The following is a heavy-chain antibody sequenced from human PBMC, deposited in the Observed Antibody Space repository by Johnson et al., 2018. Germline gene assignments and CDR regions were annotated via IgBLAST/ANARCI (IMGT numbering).Heavy chain of an antibody. CDR3: SAWVKSSGYQLQH. J-gene: IGHJ1*01. CDR2: ITGSSTGV. V-gene: IGHV3-48*01. D-gene: IGHD3-22*01. Sequence: VQLVQSGGGLVQPGGSRRLSCAASGFPFSSYSMNWVRQAPGKGLEWISYITGSSTGVYFADSVKGRFTVSRDNAKNSLYLQMNRLRVEDTAVYYCSAWVKSSGYQLQHWGQGTLVTVSS. CDR1: GFPFSSYS.